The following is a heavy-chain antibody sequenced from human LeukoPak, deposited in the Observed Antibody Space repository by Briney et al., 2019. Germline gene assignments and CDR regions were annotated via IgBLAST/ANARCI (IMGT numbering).Heavy chain of an antibody. Sequence: GTLSLTCTVSGASISSYYWSWIRQPPGKGLEWIGYIYYSGSTYHNPSLKSRATISVDTSRNQFSLKLSSVTAADTAVYYCARGGGYSAYVPLDYWGQGTLVTVSS. CDR1: GASISSYY. CDR3: ARGGGYSAYVPLDY. CDR2: IYYSGST. J-gene: IGHJ4*02. V-gene: IGHV4-59*01. D-gene: IGHD5-12*01.